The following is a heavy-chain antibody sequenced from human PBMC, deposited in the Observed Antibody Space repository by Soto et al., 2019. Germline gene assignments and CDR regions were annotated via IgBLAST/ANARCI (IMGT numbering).Heavy chain of an antibody. V-gene: IGHV5-51*01. CDR1: GYNFSRYW. D-gene: IGHD2-15*01. CDR2: IYPGDSDT. J-gene: IGHJ6*02. CDR3: ARHGGYCSGGSCYSLSYYYGMDV. Sequence: PRQSEPLSCTGSGYNFSRYWRGCVRQKHGKGLELMGIIYPGDSDTRYSPSFQGQVTISADKSISTAYLQWSSLKASDTAMYYCARHGGYCSGGSCYSLSYYYGMDVWGQGTTVNVS.